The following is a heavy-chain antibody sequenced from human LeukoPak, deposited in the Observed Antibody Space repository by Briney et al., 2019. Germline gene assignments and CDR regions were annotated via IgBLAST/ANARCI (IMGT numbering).Heavy chain of an antibody. CDR3: ARIGPTWAFDI. CDR2: ISSSSSYI. V-gene: IGHV3-21*01. Sequence: GGSPRLSCAASGFTFSSYSMNWVRQAPGKGLEWVSSISSSSSYIYYADSVKGRFTISRDNAKNSLYLQMNSLRAEDTAVYYCARIGPTWAFDIWGQGTMVTVSS. CDR1: GFTFSSYS. J-gene: IGHJ3*02. D-gene: IGHD3/OR15-3a*01.